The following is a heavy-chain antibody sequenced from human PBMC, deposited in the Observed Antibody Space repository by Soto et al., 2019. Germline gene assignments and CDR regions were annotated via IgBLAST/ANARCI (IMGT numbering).Heavy chain of an antibody. CDR3: ARDPQYTDTSGYYFSSGNFDY. J-gene: IGHJ4*02. D-gene: IGHD3-22*01. Sequence: QVQLQESGPGLVKPSQTLSLTCTVSGGSISSGGYYWNWIRQHPGKALELIGYSYYRGNTYYNPSLKSRVTISVDTSKNQFSLRLSSVTAADTAVYYCARDPQYTDTSGYYFSSGNFDYWGQGILVTVSS. V-gene: IGHV4-31*03. CDR2: SYYRGNT. CDR1: GGSISSGGYY.